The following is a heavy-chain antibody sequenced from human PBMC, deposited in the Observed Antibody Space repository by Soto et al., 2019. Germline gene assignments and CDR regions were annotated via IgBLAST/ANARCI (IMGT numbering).Heavy chain of an antibody. Sequence: QVQLVQSGAEVKKPGSSVKVSCKASGGTFSSYTISWVRQAPGQGLEWMGRIIPILGIANYAPKFQGRVTITADKSTSTAYMELSSLRSEDTAVYYCARDRHGDYYAPWGQGTLVTVSS. CDR1: GGTFSSYT. J-gene: IGHJ5*02. V-gene: IGHV1-69*08. D-gene: IGHD3-10*01. CDR2: IIPILGIA. CDR3: ARDRHGDYYAP.